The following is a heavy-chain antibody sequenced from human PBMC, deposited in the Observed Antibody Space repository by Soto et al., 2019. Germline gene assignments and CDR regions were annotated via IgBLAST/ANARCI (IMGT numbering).Heavy chain of an antibody. Sequence: PGGSLRLSCAASGFTFSNYAMNWVRQAPGKGLEWVSRISGGGDGTDYADSVKGRFTTSRDNSKNTLYLQMNSLRAEDTAVYYCARRENEVWFGELLRTYYYYYYGMDVWGQGTTVTVSS. D-gene: IGHD3-10*01. CDR2: ISGGGDGT. V-gene: IGHV3-23*01. CDR3: ARRENEVWFGELLRTYYYYYYGMDV. J-gene: IGHJ6*02. CDR1: GFTFSNYA.